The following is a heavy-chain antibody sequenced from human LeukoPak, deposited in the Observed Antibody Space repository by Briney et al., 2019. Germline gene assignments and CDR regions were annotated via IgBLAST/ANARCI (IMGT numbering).Heavy chain of an antibody. CDR1: GFTLTSYE. J-gene: IGHJ4*02. CDR2: IYYSGST. Sequence: GSLRLSCAASGFTLTSYEMNWVRLAPGKGLEWIGSIYYSGSTYYNPSLKSRVTLAVDTSKNQFSLKLSSVTAADTAVYYCARPVGYCSSANCYEYFDYWGQGTLLTVSS. D-gene: IGHD2-2*01. CDR3: ARPVGYCSSANCYEYFDY. V-gene: IGHV4-39*01.